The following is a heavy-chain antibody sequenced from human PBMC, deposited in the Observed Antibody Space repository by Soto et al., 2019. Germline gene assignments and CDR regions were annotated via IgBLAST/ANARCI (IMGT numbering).Heavy chain of an antibody. D-gene: IGHD2-15*01. V-gene: IGHV3-21*01. CDR2: ISDGSDYM. CDR1: GFTFTSYS. J-gene: IGHJ4*02. CDR3: ARKDEGGSRL. Sequence: EVQLVESGGGLVKPGGSLRLSCVASGFTFTSYSMNWVRQAPGKGLEWVSSISDGSDYMVYADSMKRRFTISRDNAKNSLYLEMNRLRAEETAVYFCARKDEGGSRLWGQGTLVTVSS.